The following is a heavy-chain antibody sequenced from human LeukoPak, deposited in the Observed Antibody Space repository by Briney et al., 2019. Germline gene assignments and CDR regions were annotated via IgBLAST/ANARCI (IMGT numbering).Heavy chain of an antibody. CDR3: ARELSPTIHSSGYYYGMDV. J-gene: IGHJ6*02. Sequence: SVKVSCKASGGTFSSYAISWVRQAPGQGLEWMGGIIPIFGTANYAQKFQGRVTTTADESTSTAYMELSSLRSEDTAVYYCARELSPTIHSSGYYYGMDVWGQGTTVTVSS. CDR2: IIPIFGTA. V-gene: IGHV1-69*01. D-gene: IGHD3-22*01. CDR1: GGTFSSYA.